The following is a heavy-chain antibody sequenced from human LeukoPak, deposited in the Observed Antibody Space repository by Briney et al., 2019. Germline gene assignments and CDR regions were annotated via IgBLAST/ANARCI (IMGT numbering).Heavy chain of an antibody. CDR1: GFTFSSYA. Sequence: GGFLRLSCAASGFTFSSYAMHWVRQAPGKGLEWVAVISYDGSNKYYADSVKGRFTISRDNSKNTLYLQMNSLRAEDTAVYYCARGRYNRNYWFDPWGQGTLVTVSS. CDR3: ARGRYNRNYWFDP. CDR2: ISYDGSNK. J-gene: IGHJ5*02. V-gene: IGHV3-30-3*01. D-gene: IGHD1-14*01.